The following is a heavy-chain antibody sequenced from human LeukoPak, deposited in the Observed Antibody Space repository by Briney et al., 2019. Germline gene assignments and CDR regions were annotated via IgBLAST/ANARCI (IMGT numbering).Heavy chain of an antibody. J-gene: IGHJ4*02. V-gene: IGHV4-34*01. Sequence: SETLSLTCAVYGGSFSGYYWSWVRQPPGKGLEWIGEINHSGSTNYNPSLKSRVTISVDTSKNQFSLKLSSVTAADTAVYYCARGVTWFGEIDYWGQGTLVTVSS. D-gene: IGHD3-10*01. CDR3: ARGVTWFGEIDY. CDR2: INHSGST. CDR1: GGSFSGYY.